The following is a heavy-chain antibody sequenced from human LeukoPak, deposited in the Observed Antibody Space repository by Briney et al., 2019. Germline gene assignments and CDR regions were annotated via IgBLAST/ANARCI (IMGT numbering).Heavy chain of an antibody. CDR1: GGSISSYY. D-gene: IGHD3-10*01. CDR2: IYYSGST. Sequence: SETLSLTCTASGGSISSYYWSWIRQPPGKGLEWIGYIYYSGSTNYNPSLKSRVTISVDTSKNQFSLKLSSVTAADTAVYYCARAKYGSGSYRMDVWGQGTTVTVSS. CDR3: ARAKYGSGSYRMDV. V-gene: IGHV4-59*01. J-gene: IGHJ6*02.